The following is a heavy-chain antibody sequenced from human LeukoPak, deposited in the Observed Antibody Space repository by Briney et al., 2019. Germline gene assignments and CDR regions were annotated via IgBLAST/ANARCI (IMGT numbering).Heavy chain of an antibody. J-gene: IGHJ4*02. CDR2: ISGSGGST. CDR3: AFRIAVAGFDY. V-gene: IGHV3-23*01. CDR1: GFTFSSYA. D-gene: IGHD6-19*01. Sequence: GGSQRLSCAASGFTFSSYAMSWVRQAPGKGLEWVSAISGSGGSTYYADSVKGRFTISRDNSKNTLYLQMISLRAEDTAVYYCAFRIAVAGFDYWGQGTLVTVSS.